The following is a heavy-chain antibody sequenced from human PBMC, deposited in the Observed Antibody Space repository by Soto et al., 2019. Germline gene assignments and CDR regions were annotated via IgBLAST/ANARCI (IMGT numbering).Heavy chain of an antibody. D-gene: IGHD2-2*01. CDR1: GYSFTSYW. V-gene: IGHV5-51*01. CDR2: IYPGDSDT. J-gene: IGHJ6*02. CDR3: ARHSLGYCSSTSCLPGCYYYGMDV. Sequence: PGDSLKISCKGSGYSFTSYWIGWVRQMPGKGLEWMGIIYPGDSDTRYSPSFQGRVTISADKSISTAYLQWSSLKASDTAMYYCARHSLGYCSSTSCLPGCYYYGMDVWGQGTTVTVSS.